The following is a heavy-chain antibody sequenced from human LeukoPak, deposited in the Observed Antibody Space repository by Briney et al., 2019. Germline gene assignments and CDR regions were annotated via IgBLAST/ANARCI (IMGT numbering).Heavy chain of an antibody. CDR1: GFTFSSYD. D-gene: IGHD3-22*01. CDR2: IGTAGDT. Sequence: GGSLRLSCAASGFTFSSYDMHWVRQATGKGLEWVSAIGTAGDTYYPGSVKGRFTISRDNSKNTLYLQMNSLRAEDTAVYYCAKRRYYDSSGYYYWGQGTLVTVSS. V-gene: IGHV3-13*01. CDR3: AKRRYYDSSGYYY. J-gene: IGHJ4*02.